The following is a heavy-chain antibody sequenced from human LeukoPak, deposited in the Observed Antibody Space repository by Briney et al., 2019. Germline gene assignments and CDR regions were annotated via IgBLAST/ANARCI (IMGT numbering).Heavy chain of an antibody. CDR1: GFTFSSYA. V-gene: IGHV3-7*01. CDR2: IKQDGSEK. J-gene: IGHJ4*02. D-gene: IGHD5-18*01. Sequence: VGSLRLSCAASGFTFSSYAMHWVRQAPGKGLEWVANIKQDGSEKYYVDSVKGRFTISRDNAKNSLYLQMNSLRAEDTAVYYCARERGYSYGYLDYWGQGTLVTVSS. CDR3: ARERGYSYGYLDY.